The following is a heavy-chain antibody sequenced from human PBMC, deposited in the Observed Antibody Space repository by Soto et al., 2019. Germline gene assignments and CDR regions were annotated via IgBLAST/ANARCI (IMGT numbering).Heavy chain of an antibody. CDR2: IYYSGST. CDR1: GGSISSYY. J-gene: IGHJ6*02. V-gene: IGHV4-59*01. CDR3: ARDQVAIFSPSHYGMDV. D-gene: IGHD3-3*01. Sequence: SETLSLTCTVSGGSISSYYWSWIRQPPGKGLEWIGYIYYSGSTNYNPSLKSRITISVDTSKNQFSLKLSSVTAADTAVYYCARDQVAIFSPSHYGMDVWGQGTTVTVSS.